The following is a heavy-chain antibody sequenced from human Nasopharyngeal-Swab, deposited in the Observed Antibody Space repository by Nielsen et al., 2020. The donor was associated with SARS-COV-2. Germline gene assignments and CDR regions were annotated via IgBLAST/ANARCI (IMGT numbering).Heavy chain of an antibody. V-gene: IGHV1-46*01. J-gene: IGHJ6*02. Sequence: ASVKVSCKASGYTFTSYYMHWVRQAPGQGLEWMGIINPSGGSTSYAQKFQGRVTMTRDTSTSTVYMELSSLRSEDTAVYYCARDGFWGLRLGELSLYLAGMDAWGQGTTVTVSS. CDR2: INPSGGST. CDR3: ARDGFWGLRLGELSLYLAGMDA. CDR1: GYTFTSYY. D-gene: IGHD3-16*02.